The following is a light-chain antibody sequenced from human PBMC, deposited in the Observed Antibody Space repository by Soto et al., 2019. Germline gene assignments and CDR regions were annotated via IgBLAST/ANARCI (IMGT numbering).Light chain of an antibody. CDR2: EAS. CDR1: QRITTW. CDR3: QQYRSFPRT. Sequence: GDRVTITCRASQRITTWLAWIQQKPGKAPKLLMYEASNLESGVPSRFSGSGFGTEFTLTITSLQPDDFATYYCQQYRSFPRTFGQGTKVEIK. J-gene: IGKJ1*01. V-gene: IGKV1-5*01.